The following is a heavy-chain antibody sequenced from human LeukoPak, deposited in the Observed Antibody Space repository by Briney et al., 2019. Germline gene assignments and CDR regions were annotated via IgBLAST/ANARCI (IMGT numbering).Heavy chain of an antibody. CDR3: ARFDPVFCSGGNCYAPDDY. D-gene: IGHD2-15*01. J-gene: IGHJ4*02. Sequence: EASVKVSCKASGYTFTGCYMHWVRQAPGQGLEWMGWINPNSGDTTNAQKFQGRVTLTRDTSISTAYIELNRLRSDDTAMYFCARFDPVFCSGGNCYAPDDYWGQGTLVTVSS. V-gene: IGHV1-2*02. CDR1: GYTFTGCY. CDR2: INPNSGDT.